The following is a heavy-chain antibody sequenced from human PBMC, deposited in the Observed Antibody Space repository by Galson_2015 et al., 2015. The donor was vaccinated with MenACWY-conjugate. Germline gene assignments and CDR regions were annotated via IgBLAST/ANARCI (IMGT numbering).Heavy chain of an antibody. J-gene: IGHJ2*01. CDR3: ARELRNYWYSEL. V-gene: IGHV3-74*03. CDR1: GFTFSSYW. CDR2: INTDESLT. Sequence: SLRLSCAASGFTFSSYWMHWVRQAPGKGLVWVSRINTDESLTTYADSVKGRFTISRDNAKNTLYLQMNSLRAEDTAVYYCARELRNYWYSELWGRGTLVSVSS.